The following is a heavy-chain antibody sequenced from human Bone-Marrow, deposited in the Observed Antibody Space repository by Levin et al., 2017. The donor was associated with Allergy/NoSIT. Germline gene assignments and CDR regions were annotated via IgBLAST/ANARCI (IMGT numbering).Heavy chain of an antibody. CDR3: ASSLAAADNYYYYGMDV. V-gene: IGHV3-9*01. CDR2: ISWNSGSI. Sequence: SLKISCAASGFTFDDYAMHWVRQAPGKGLEWVSGISWNSGSIGYADSVKGRFTISRDNAKNSLYLQMNSLRAEDTALYYCASSLAAADNYYYYGMDVWGQGTTVTVSS. D-gene: IGHD6-13*01. CDR1: GFTFDDYA. J-gene: IGHJ6*02.